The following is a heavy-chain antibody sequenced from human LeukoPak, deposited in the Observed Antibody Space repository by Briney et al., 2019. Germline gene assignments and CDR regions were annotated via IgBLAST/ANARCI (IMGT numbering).Heavy chain of an antibody. J-gene: IGHJ6*02. D-gene: IGHD3-10*01. V-gene: IGHV1-18*01. CDR3: ARVPALWFGELSAVYYGMDV. CDR2: ISAYNGNT. Sequence: GASVKVSCKASGYTFTSHGISWVRQAPGQGLEWMGWISAYNGNTNYAQKLQGRVTMTTDTSTSTAYMELRSLRSDDTAVYYCARVPALWFGELSAVYYGMDVWGQGTTVTVSS. CDR1: GYTFTSHG.